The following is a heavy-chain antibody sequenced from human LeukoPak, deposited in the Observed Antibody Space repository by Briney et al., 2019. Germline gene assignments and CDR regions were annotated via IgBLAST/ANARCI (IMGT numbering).Heavy chain of an antibody. CDR1: GYTFTGYY. D-gene: IGHD5-12*01. V-gene: IGHV1-2*02. Sequence: GASVKVSCKASGYTFTGYYMHWVRQAPGQGLEWMGWINPNSGGTNYAQKFQGRVTMTRDTSISTAHMELSRLRSDDTAVYYCARARRGYSGCYDYWGQGTLVTVSS. CDR3: ARARRGYSGCYDY. CDR2: INPNSGGT. J-gene: IGHJ4*02.